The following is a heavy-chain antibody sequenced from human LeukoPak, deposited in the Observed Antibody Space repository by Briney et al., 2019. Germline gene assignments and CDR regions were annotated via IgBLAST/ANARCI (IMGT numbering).Heavy chain of an antibody. Sequence: GESLQFSCKGSGYSFTNYWIAWVRQLPGRGLEWMVIINPSDSDTRYSPSFQGQVTISADKSISTAYLQWSSLKASDSAMYYCARAWNFDYWGQGTLVTVSS. D-gene: IGHD1-1*01. J-gene: IGHJ4*02. V-gene: IGHV5-51*01. CDR2: INPSDSDT. CDR1: GYSFTNYW. CDR3: ARAWNFDY.